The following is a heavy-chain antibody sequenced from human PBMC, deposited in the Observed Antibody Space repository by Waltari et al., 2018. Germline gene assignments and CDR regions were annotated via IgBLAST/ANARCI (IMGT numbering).Heavy chain of an antibody. D-gene: IGHD3-22*01. Sequence: QVQLQQWGAGLVKPSETLSLTCAVSGGSFSGYYWSWIRQPPGKGLEWIGEINHSGSTNYNPSLKSRVTISVDTSKNQFSLKLSSVTAADTAVYYCARRGRYDSSGFDYWGQGTLVTVSS. CDR2: INHSGST. CDR3: ARRGRYDSSGFDY. J-gene: IGHJ4*02. CDR1: GGSFSGYY. V-gene: IGHV4-34*01.